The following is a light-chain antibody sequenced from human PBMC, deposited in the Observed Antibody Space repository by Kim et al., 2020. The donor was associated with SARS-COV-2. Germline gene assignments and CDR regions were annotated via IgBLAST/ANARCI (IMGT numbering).Light chain of an antibody. CDR2: RNN. CDR3: SAWDRSLTAWV. J-gene: IGLJ3*02. V-gene: IGLV10-54*01. Sequence: QTTTLACTGTKNDVGYEGVGWLQQHQGHPPKLLSYRNNGRPSGISERFSASRSGTIASLTITGLQPEDEADYYCSAWDRSLTAWVFGGGTQLTVL. CDR1: KNDVGYEG.